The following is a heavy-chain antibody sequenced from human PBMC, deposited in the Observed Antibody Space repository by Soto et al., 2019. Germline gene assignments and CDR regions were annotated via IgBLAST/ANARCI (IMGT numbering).Heavy chain of an antibody. CDR1: GFIFRNYN. Sequence: DVQLLESGGGLVQPGGSLRLSCVASGFIFRNYNMHWVRQDPGKGLEYVSGISSNGGSTFYADSVKGRFSISRDNSKNTLHLQMGSLRPEDTAIYYCARADYGTFDNWGQGTLVAVSS. CDR3: ARADYGTFDN. J-gene: IGHJ4*02. D-gene: IGHD4-17*01. V-gene: IGHV3-64*07. CDR2: ISSNGGST.